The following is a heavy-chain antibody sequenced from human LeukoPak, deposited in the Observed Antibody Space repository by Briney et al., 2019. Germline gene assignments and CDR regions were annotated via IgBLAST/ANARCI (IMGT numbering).Heavy chain of an antibody. V-gene: IGHV3-9*03. CDR2: ISWNSGSI. D-gene: IGHD2-15*01. CDR3: AKSAYCSGGSCRDAFDI. Sequence: GGSLRLSCAASGFTFDDYATHWVRQAPGKGLEWVSGISWNSGSIGYAVSVKGRFTISRDNAKKSLYLQMNSLRAEDMAFYYCAKSAYCSGGSCRDAFDIWGQGTMVTVSS. J-gene: IGHJ3*02. CDR1: GFTFDDYA.